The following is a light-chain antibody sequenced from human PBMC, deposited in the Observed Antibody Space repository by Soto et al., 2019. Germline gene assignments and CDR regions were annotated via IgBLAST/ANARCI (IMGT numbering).Light chain of an antibody. V-gene: IGKV1-5*01. J-gene: IGKJ1*01. Sequence: DIQMTQSPYTLSASVVDGVTITCRASQSISSWLAWYQQKPGKAPKLLIYDASSLESGVPSRFSGSGSGTEFTLTISSMQPDDFATYYCQQYNSYSKAFGQGTKVDIK. CDR3: QQYNSYSKA. CDR2: DAS. CDR1: QSISSW.